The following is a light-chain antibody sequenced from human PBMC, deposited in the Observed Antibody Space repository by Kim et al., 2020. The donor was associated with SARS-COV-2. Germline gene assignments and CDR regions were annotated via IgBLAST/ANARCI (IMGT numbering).Light chain of an antibody. Sequence: KPVTIACTRSSGSIATNFVQWCQQRPGSAATTVIYEDNKRPSGVPDRFSGSIDSSSNAASLTISGLETEDEADYYCQSYDSNIHWVFGGGTQLTVL. CDR2: EDN. V-gene: IGLV6-57*03. CDR3: QSYDSNIHWV. J-gene: IGLJ3*02. CDR1: SGSIATNF.